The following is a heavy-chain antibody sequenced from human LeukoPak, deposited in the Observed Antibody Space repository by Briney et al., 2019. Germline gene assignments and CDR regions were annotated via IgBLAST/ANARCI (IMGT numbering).Heavy chain of an antibody. CDR2: INHSEAT. V-gene: IGHV4-34*01. D-gene: IGHD1-7*01. CDR3: ARSQLELLDY. Sequence: SETLSLTCAVYGGSFSGYYWSWIRQSPGKGLEWIGEINHSEATDYNPSFKSRVTISVDTSKNQFSLKLSSMTAADTAVYYCARSQLELLDYWGQGTLVTVSS. J-gene: IGHJ4*02. CDR1: GGSFSGYY.